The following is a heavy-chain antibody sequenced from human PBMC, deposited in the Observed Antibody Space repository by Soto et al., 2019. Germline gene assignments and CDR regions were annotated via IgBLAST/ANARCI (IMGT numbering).Heavy chain of an antibody. CDR2: INHSGST. D-gene: IGHD3-3*01. CDR1: GGSFSGYY. Sequence: SETLSLTCAVYGGSFSGYYWSWIRQPPGKGLEWIGEINHSGSTNYNPSLKSRVTISVDTSKNQFSLKLSSVTAADTAVYYCARGPRITIFGVVIIPLDYWGQGTLVTVSS. V-gene: IGHV4-34*01. CDR3: ARGPRITIFGVVIIPLDY. J-gene: IGHJ4*02.